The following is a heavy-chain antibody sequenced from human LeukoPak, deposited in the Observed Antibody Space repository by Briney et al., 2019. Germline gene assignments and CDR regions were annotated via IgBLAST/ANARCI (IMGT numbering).Heavy chain of an antibody. CDR3: AKYRYYPRGDDAFDI. D-gene: IGHD1-26*01. J-gene: IGHJ3*02. CDR1: GFTFSSYG. CDR2: ISYEGSNK. V-gene: IGHV3-30*18. Sequence: PGRSLRLSCAASGFTFSSYGMHWVRQAPGKGLEWVAVISYEGSNKYYADSVKGRFTISRDNSKNTLYLQMNSLRAEDTAVYYCAKYRYYPRGDDAFDIWGQGTMVTVSS.